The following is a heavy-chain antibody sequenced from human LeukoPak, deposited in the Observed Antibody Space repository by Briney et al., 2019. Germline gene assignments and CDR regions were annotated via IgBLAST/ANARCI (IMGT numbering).Heavy chain of an antibody. J-gene: IGHJ5*02. CDR3: ARGDLKSDWFDP. D-gene: IGHD3-3*01. CDR1: GGSISSDLYY. CDR2: FYNSGRT. V-gene: IGHV4-61*02. Sequence: SQTLSLTCTVSGGSISSDLYYWSWIWQPAGKGLEWIGRFYNSGRTNFNPSLKSRVTISADTSKNQFSLKLRSVTAADTAVYYCARGDLKSDWFDPWGQGTLVIVST.